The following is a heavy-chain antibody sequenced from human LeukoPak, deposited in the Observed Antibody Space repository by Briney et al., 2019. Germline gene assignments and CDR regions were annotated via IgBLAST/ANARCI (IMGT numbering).Heavy chain of an antibody. J-gene: IGHJ4*02. Sequence: ASVKVSFKASGYTFTSYGISWVRQAPGQGLEWMVWISAYNGNTNYAQKLQARVTMTTDTSTSTAYMELRSLRSDDTAEYYFAIDGPHSSWWYSRSAGDYWGQGTLVTVSS. CDR1: GYTFTSYG. CDR2: ISAYNGNT. CDR3: AIDGPHSSWWYSRSAGDY. D-gene: IGHD6-19*01. V-gene: IGHV1-18*01.